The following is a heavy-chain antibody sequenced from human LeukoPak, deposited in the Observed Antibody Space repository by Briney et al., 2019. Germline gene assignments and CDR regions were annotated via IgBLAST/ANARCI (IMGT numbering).Heavy chain of an antibody. V-gene: IGHV3-30*04. D-gene: IGHD3-22*01. J-gene: IGHJ3*02. CDR1: GFTFSSYA. CDR3: ARVGIYYDSSGADAFDI. CDR2: ISYDGSNK. Sequence: GRSLRLSCAASGFTFSSYAMHWVRQAPGKGLEWVAVISYDGSNKYYADSVKGRFTISRDNAKNSLYLQMNSLRAEDTAVYYCARVGIYYDSSGADAFDIWGQGTMVTVSS.